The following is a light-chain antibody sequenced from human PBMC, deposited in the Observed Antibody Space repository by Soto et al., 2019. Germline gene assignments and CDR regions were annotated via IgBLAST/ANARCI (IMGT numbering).Light chain of an antibody. CDR1: QSIDSW. Sequence: DIQMTQSPSTLSGSIEDRVTITCRASQSIDSWLAWYQQKPGKAPKLLIYKASILELGVPSRFSGIGSGTDFALTISGLQHDHLATYYCQQYHTFSTFGQGTKVEIK. CDR3: QQYHTFST. J-gene: IGKJ1*01. CDR2: KAS. V-gene: IGKV1-5*03.